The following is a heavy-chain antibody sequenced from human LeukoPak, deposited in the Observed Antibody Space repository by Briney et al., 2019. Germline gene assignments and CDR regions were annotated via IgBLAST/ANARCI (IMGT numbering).Heavy chain of an antibody. CDR1: GFTFSGSA. CDR3: RAAADLNDY. D-gene: IGHD6-13*01. V-gene: IGHV3-73*01. CDR2: IRSKADSYTT. J-gene: IGHJ4*02. Sequence: GGSLRLSCAASGFTFSGSAMHWLPQASGKGLEWLGRIRSKADSYTTAYAASVKGRFIVSRDDSKNTAYLQMNSLKTEDTAVYYCRAAADLNDYWGQGTLVTVSS.